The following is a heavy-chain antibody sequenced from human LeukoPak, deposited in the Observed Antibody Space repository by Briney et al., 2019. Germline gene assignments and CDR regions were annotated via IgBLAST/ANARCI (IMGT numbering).Heavy chain of an antibody. CDR3: AKDGANKVRGVHYFYMDV. V-gene: IGHV1-2*06. CDR1: GYTFTGYY. CDR2: INPYSGVT. D-gene: IGHD3-10*01. Sequence: GASVKVSCKASGYTFTGYYMHWVRRAPGQGLEWVGRINPYSGVTNYAQKFQGRVTMTRDTSISTAYMDLSRLRSDDTAVYYCAKDGANKVRGVHYFYMDVWGKGTTVTVSS. J-gene: IGHJ6*03.